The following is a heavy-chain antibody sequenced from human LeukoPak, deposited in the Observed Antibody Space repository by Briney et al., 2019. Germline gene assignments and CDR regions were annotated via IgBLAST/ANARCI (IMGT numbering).Heavy chain of an antibody. CDR3: ARGRGYGGGLDY. D-gene: IGHD6-25*01. CDR1: GGSFSGYY. V-gene: IGHV4-34*01. Sequence: SEALSLTCAVYGGSFSGYYWSWIRQPPGKGLEWIGEINHSGSTNYNPSLKSRVTISVDTSKNQFSLKLSSVTAADTAVYYCARGRGYGGGLDYWGQGTLVTVSS. J-gene: IGHJ4*02. CDR2: INHSGST.